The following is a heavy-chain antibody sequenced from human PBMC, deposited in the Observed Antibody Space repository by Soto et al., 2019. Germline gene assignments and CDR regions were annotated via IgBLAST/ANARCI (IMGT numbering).Heavy chain of an antibody. D-gene: IGHD3-10*01. Sequence: QVQLQESGPGLVKPSETLSLTCTVSGGSISSYYWSWIRQSPGKGLEWIGYIYYTRYTNYNPSLKSRVTISVDTSKNQVSLNVSSVTAADTAVYYCARVKWFGESGFDYWGQGTLVPVSS. CDR1: GGSISSYY. CDR2: IYYTRYT. J-gene: IGHJ4*02. CDR3: ARVKWFGESGFDY. V-gene: IGHV4-59*01.